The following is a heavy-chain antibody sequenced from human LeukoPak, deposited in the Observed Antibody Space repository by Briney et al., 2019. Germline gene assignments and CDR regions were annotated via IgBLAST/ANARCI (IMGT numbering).Heavy chain of an antibody. CDR1: GYTFTDYY. J-gene: IGHJ4*02. D-gene: IGHD3-10*01. Sequence: GATVKISCKASGYTFTDYYMHWVQQAPGKGLEWMGRVNPDDGETIYAEKFQGRVTITADTSTDTAYTELSSLRSEDTAVYSCATGPKGSGSYYNTKSLFFDYWGQGTLVTVSS. CDR3: ATGPKGSGSYYNTKSLFFDY. CDR2: VNPDDGET. V-gene: IGHV1-69-2*01.